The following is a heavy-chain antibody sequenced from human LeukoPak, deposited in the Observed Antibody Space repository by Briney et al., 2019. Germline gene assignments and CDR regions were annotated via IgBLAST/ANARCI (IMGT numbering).Heavy chain of an antibody. D-gene: IGHD2-2*01. J-gene: IGHJ5*02. V-gene: IGHV4-59*01. CDR2: IYYSGGT. CDR3: ARLAVPLRFDP. CDR1: GGSFSSYY. Sequence: SETLSLTCAVYGGSFSSYYWSWIRQPPGKGLEWIGYIYYSGGTNYDPSLKSRVTISVDTSKNQFSLKLNSVSAADTAVHYCARLAVPLRFDPWGQGTLVTVSS.